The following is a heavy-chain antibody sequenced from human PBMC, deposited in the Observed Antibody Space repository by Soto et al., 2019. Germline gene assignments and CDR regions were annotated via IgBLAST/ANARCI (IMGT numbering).Heavy chain of an antibody. CDR2: IIPIFGTA. V-gene: IGHV1-69*12. J-gene: IGHJ6*02. CDR3: ARSSYCGGDCYSRGYYGMDV. D-gene: IGHD2-21*02. Sequence: QVQLVQSGAEVKKPGSSVKVSCKASGGTFSSYAISWVRQAPGQGLEWMGGIIPIFGTANYAQKFQGRVTITADESTSTAYMELSSLRSDDTAVYYCARSSYCGGDCYSRGYYGMDVWGQGTTVTVSS. CDR1: GGTFSSYA.